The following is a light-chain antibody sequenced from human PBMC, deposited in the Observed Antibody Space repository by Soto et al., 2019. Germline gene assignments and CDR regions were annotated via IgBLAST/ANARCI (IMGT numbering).Light chain of an antibody. J-gene: IGLJ1*01. CDR1: SSDVGGYNY. Sequence: QSALTQRASVSGSPGQSITISCTGTSSDVGGYNYVSWCQQHPGKAPKFMIYDVSNRPSGVSNRFSGSKSGNTASLTISGLQAEDEADYYCSSYTTSNTRQIVFGTGTKVTVL. CDR2: DVS. V-gene: IGLV2-14*01. CDR3: SSYTTSNTRQIV.